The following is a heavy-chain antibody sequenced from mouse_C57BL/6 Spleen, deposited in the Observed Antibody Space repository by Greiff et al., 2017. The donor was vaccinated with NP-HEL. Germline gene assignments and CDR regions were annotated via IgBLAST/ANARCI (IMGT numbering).Heavy chain of an antibody. Sequence: EVKLVESEGGLVQPGSSMKLSCTASGFTFSDYYMAWVRQVPEKGLEWVANINYDGSSTYYLDSLKSRFIISRDNAKNILYLQMSSLKSEDTATYYCARGENYEEGCAYWGQGTRVTVSA. CDR2: INYDGSST. CDR3: ARGENYEEGCAY. D-gene: IGHD2-4*01. V-gene: IGHV5-16*01. J-gene: IGHJ3*01. CDR1: GFTFSDYY.